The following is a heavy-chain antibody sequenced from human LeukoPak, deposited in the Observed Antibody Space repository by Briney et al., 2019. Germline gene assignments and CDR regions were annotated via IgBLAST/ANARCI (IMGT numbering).Heavy chain of an antibody. CDR1: GYTFTGYY. V-gene: IGHV1-2*02. J-gene: IGHJ4*02. D-gene: IGHD6-13*01. CDR3: ARCASKDSSSWYRYYFDY. Sequence: GASVKVSCKASGYTFTGYYMHWVRQAPGQGLEWMGWINPNSGGTNYAQKFQGRVTMTRDTSISTAYMELSGLRSDDTAVYYCARCASKDSSSWYRYYFDYWGQGTLVTVSS. CDR2: INPNSGGT.